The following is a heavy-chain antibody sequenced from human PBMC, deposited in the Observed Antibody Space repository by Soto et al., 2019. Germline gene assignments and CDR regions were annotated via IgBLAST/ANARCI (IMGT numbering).Heavy chain of an antibody. J-gene: IGHJ6*02. Sequence: PGESLKISCKGSGYSFTSYWISWVRQMPGKGLEWMGRIDPSDTYTNYSPSFQGHVTISADKSISTAYLQWSSLKASDTAMYYCARLGYYDILTGLDYYYYGMDVWGQGTTVTVSS. CDR2: IDPSDTYT. CDR3: ARLGYYDILTGLDYYYYGMDV. CDR1: GYSFTSYW. D-gene: IGHD3-9*01. V-gene: IGHV5-10-1*01.